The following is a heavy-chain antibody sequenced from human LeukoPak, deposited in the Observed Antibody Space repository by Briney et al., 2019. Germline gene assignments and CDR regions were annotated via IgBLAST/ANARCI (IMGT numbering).Heavy chain of an antibody. V-gene: IGHV4-4*02. D-gene: IGHD2-2*01. CDR2: IYHSGST. Sequence: SGTLSLTCAASGGSISSSNWWSWVRQPPGKGLEWIGEIYHSGSTNYNPSLKSRVTISVDKSKNQFSLKLSSVTAADTAVYYCARDPGRYQLLSWFDPWGQGTLVTVSS. J-gene: IGHJ5*02. CDR1: GGSISSSNW. CDR3: ARDPGRYQLLSWFDP.